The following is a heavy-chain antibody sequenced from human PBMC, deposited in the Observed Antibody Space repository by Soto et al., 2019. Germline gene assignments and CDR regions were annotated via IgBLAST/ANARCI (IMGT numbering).Heavy chain of an antibody. CDR2: IDHSGYT. Sequence: PSETLSLTCAAYGGSFSVYYWNWIRQPPGKGLEWIGEIDHSGYTNYNPSLKSRVTISVDTSRNQFSLRLTSVTAADTAVYYCARVRDGFDPWGQGTLVTVSS. CDR3: ARVRDGFDP. V-gene: IGHV4-34*01. J-gene: IGHJ5*02. CDR1: GGSFSVYY.